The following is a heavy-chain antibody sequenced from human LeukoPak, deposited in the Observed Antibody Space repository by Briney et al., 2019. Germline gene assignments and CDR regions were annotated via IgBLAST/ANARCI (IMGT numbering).Heavy chain of an antibody. Sequence: GESLKISCKGIGSSFTSYWIGWVRQMPGKGLEWMGVIFPGDSRTRYNPSFQGQVTISVDKSISTAYLRWVSLKASDTAMYYCACRDLTSTWSYPWGQETLVTVSS. V-gene: IGHV5-51*01. CDR3: ACRDLTSTWSYP. D-gene: IGHD2-2*01. CDR2: IFPGDSRT. J-gene: IGHJ5*02. CDR1: GSSFTSYW.